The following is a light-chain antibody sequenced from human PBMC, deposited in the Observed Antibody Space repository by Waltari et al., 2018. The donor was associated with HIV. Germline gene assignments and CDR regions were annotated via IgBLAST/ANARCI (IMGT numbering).Light chain of an antibody. CDR3: LLSYGGANWV. J-gene: IGLJ3*02. Sequence: QAVVTQEHSLTVSQGGPDTLTCGYSTGLVPSGHYPYWFQQNPGQAARTLIQATANKHSWPPSRFSSSLPGGKAALPRSGAHPEDEAEYFCLLSYGGANWVFGGETKLTFL. CDR1: TGLVPSGHY. CDR2: ATA. V-gene: IGLV7-46*01.